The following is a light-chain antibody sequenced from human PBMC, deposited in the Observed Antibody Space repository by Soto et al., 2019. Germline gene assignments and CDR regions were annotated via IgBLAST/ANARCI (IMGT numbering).Light chain of an antibody. Sequence: IQMTQSPSLLSASTGDRVTISCRMSQGISSYLAWYQQKPGKAPKLLMYKASDLESGVPSRFSGSGSGTEFTLTIRSLQPDDFATYYCQQYNSYPYTFGQGTRLEIK. J-gene: IGKJ5*01. V-gene: IGKV1D-8*02. CDR1: QGISSY. CDR3: QQYNSYPYT. CDR2: KAS.